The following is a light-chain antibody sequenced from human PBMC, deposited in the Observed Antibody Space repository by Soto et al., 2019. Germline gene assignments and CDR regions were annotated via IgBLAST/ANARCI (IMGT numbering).Light chain of an antibody. CDR1: SSNIGSHS. CDR2: RND. V-gene: IGLV1-47*01. CDR3: MSWDDSLSGML. J-gene: IGLJ3*02. Sequence: QSVLTQPPSASGTPGQRVTISCSGSSSNIGSHSVCWFQQLPGTAPKMLICRNDEQASGVPDRFSGSKSGSSASLDITGLQSEDEADYYCMSWDDSLSGMLFGGGTKLTVL.